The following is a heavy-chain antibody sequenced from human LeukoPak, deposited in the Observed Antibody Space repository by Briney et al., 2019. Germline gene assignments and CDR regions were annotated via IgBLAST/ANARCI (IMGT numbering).Heavy chain of an antibody. CDR3: ARRSYDILTGYYTLDY. J-gene: IGHJ4*02. D-gene: IGHD3-9*01. CDR2: INAGNGNT. CDR1: GYTFTSYD. V-gene: IGHV1-3*01. Sequence: ASVKVSCKASGYTFTSYDINWVRQATGQRLEWMGWINAGNGNTKYSQKFQGRVTITRDTSASTAYMELSSLRSEDTAVYYCARRSYDILTGYYTLDYWGQGTLVTVSS.